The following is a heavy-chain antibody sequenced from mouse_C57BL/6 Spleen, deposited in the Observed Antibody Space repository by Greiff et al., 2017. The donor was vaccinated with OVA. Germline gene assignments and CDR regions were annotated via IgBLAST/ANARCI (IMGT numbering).Heavy chain of an antibody. Sequence: VQLQQSGPELVKPGASVKISCKASGYSFTGYYMNWVKQSPEKSLEWIGEINPSTGGTTYNQKFKAKATLTVDKSSSTAYMQLKSLTSEDSAVYYCARSYYGNDYYAMDYGGQGTSVTVSS. CDR2: INPSTGGT. V-gene: IGHV1-42*01. J-gene: IGHJ4*01. D-gene: IGHD1-1*01. CDR3: ARSYYGNDYYAMDY. CDR1: GYSFTGYY.